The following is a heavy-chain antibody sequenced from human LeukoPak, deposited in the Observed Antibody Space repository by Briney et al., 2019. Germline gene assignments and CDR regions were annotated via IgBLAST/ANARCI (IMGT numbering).Heavy chain of an antibody. V-gene: IGHV3-30*03. CDR1: GFTFSSYG. CDR2: ISYDGSNK. CDR3: TTDTFSIAAAGTSWFDP. J-gene: IGHJ5*02. D-gene: IGHD6-13*01. Sequence: PGGSLRLSCAASGFTFSSYGMHWVRQAPGKGLEWVAVISYDGSNKYYADSVKGRFTISRDNSKNTLYLQMNSLKTEDTAVYYCTTDTFSIAAAGTSWFDPWGQGTLVTVSS.